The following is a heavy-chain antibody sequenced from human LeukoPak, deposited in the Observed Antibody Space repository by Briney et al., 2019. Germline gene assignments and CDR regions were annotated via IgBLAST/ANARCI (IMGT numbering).Heavy chain of an antibody. CDR1: GFTFSSYS. V-gene: IGHV3-21*01. J-gene: IGHJ6*02. CDR3: ARDATYDSYYYYGMDV. D-gene: IGHD4-17*01. Sequence: PGGPLRLSCAASGFTFSSYSMNWVRQAPGKGLEWVSSISSSSSYIYYADSVKGRFTISRDNAKNSLYLQMNSLRAEDTAVYYCARDATYDSYYYYGMDVWGQGTTVTVSS. CDR2: ISSSSSYI.